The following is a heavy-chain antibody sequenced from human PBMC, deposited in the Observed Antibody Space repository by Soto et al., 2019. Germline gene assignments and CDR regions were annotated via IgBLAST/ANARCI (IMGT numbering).Heavy chain of an antibody. CDR2: ISAYNGNT. V-gene: IGHV1-18*04. CDR1: GYTFTSYG. CDR3: ARGDYDFWSGHDAFDI. J-gene: IGHJ3*02. Sequence: QVQLVQSGAEVKKPGASVKVSCKASGYTFTSYGISWVRQAPRQGLEWMGWISAYNGNTNYAQKLQGRVTMTTDTSTSTAYMELRSLRSDDTAVHYCARGDYDFWSGHDAFDIWGQGTMVTVSS. D-gene: IGHD3-3*01.